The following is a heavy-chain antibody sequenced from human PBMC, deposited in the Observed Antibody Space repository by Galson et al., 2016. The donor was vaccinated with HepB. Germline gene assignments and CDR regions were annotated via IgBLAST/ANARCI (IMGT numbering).Heavy chain of an antibody. CDR3: ARELWNYNSFDM. D-gene: IGHD1-7*01. J-gene: IGHJ3*02. V-gene: IGHV3-33*01. Sequence: SLRLSCAASGSTFSSYTMHWVRQAPGKGLDWVAGIWYDGSNKYYGDSVKGRFTISRDNSKNTLYLQMNSLRAEDTAVYYCARELWNYNSFDMWGQGTMVTVSS. CDR1: GSTFSSYT. CDR2: IWYDGSNK.